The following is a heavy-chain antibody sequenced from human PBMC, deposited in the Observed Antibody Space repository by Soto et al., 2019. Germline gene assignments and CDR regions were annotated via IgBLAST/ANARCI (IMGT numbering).Heavy chain of an antibody. V-gene: IGHV3-9*01. CDR1: GFTFDDYA. D-gene: IGHD2-21*01. J-gene: IGHJ1*01. Sequence: EVQLVESGGGLVQPGRSLRLSCAASGFTFDDYAMHWVRQAPGKGLEWVSGISWNSGSIGYADSVKGRFTISRDNAKNSLYLQMNSLRAEDTALYYCAKELASRKGCGGDCSIGYSQHWGQGTLVTVSS. CDR2: ISWNSGSI. CDR3: AKELASRKGCGGDCSIGYSQH.